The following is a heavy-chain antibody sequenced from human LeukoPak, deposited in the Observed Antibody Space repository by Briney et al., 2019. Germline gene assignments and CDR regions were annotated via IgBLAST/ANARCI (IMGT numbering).Heavy chain of an antibody. V-gene: IGHV3-53*01. CDR1: GFTVSSNY. Sequence: GGSLRLSCAASGFTVSSNYMSWVRQAPGKGLEWVSVIYSGGSTYYADSVKGRFTISRDNSKNTLYLQMNSLRAEDTAVHYCARGFGAYYDFWSGYFAGYYGMDVWGQGTTVTVSS. D-gene: IGHD3-3*01. J-gene: IGHJ6*02. CDR2: IYSGGST. CDR3: ARGFGAYYDFWSGYFAGYYGMDV.